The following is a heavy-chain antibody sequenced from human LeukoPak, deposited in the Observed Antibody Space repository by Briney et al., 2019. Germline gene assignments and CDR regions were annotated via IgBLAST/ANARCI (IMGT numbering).Heavy chain of an antibody. V-gene: IGHV1-2*02. J-gene: IGHJ4*02. CDR2: INPNSGGT. Sequence: ASVKVSCKASGYIFTSYDMHWVRQAPGQGLEWMGWINPNSGGTNYEEKFQGRVTMTRDTSISTAYMELSRLRSDDTAVYYCARDASPFDYWGQGTLVTVSS. CDR1: GYIFTSYD. CDR3: ARDASPFDY.